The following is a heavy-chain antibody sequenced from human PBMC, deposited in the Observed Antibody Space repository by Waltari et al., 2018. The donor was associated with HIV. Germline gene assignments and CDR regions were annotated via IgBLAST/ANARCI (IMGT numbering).Heavy chain of an antibody. Sequence: EVQLVQSGAEVKTPGESLDTSSKGSGYSFINFWIGWVPQMAGKILEWMGCIYPGDSYTRYTPSVQGQATISADKSIKTAYLQWSGLKASDTAMYYCARHYPPLLCFGESPNYFDYWGQGTLVTVSS. V-gene: IGHV5-51*01. D-gene: IGHD3-10*01. CDR3: ARHYPPLLCFGESPNYFDY. CDR2: IYPGDSYT. CDR1: GYSFINFW. J-gene: IGHJ4*02.